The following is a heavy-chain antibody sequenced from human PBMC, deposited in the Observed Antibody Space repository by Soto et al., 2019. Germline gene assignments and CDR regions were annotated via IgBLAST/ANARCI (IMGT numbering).Heavy chain of an antibody. D-gene: IGHD3-10*01. Sequence: EVPLVESGGGLVQRGGSVRLSCAASGFTLSIYSMNWVRQAPRKGLEWVSYISGASDTIYYSDSVKGRFTISRDNAKNSLYLQMNSLRDEDTAVYYCARGFDLQYGMDVWGQGTTVTVSS. CDR2: ISGASDTI. CDR1: GFTLSIYS. V-gene: IGHV3-48*02. CDR3: ARGFDLQYGMDV. J-gene: IGHJ6*02.